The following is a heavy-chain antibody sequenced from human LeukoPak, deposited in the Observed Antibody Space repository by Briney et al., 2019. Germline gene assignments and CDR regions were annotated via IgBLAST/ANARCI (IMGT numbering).Heavy chain of an antibody. D-gene: IGHD5-18*01. J-gene: IGHJ4*02. Sequence: PGGSVRLFCAACGFTFSSYGMHWVRQATGKGVEWVAVIWYDGSNKYYADSVKGRFTISRDNSKNTLYLQMNSLRAEDTAVYYGARDSPVDTAMPDSHDYWGQGTLVTVSS. CDR1: GFTFSSYG. V-gene: IGHV3-33*01. CDR3: ARDSPVDTAMPDSHDY. CDR2: IWYDGSNK.